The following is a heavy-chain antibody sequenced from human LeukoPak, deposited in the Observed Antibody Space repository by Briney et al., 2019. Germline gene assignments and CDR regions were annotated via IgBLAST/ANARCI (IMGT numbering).Heavy chain of an antibody. CDR3: VKDRASSWWYFDL. CDR2: INWNGGST. Sequence: GGSLRLSCAASGFTFDDYGMSWVRQAPGKGLEWVSGINWNGGSTGYADSVKGRFIISRDNAKNSLYLQMNSLTTEDTAVYYCVKDRASSWWYFDLWGRGTLVTVSS. D-gene: IGHD1-26*01. V-gene: IGHV3-20*04. J-gene: IGHJ2*01. CDR1: GFTFDDYG.